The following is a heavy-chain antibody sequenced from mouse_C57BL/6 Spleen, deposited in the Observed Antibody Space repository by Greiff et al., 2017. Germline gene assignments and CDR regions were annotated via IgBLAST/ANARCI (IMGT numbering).Heavy chain of an antibody. V-gene: IGHV1-59*01. Sequence: QVQLKQPGAELVRPGTSVKLSCKASGYTFTSYWMHWVKQRPGQGLEWIGVIDPSDSYTNYNQTFKGKATLTVDTSSSTAYMQLSSLTSEDSAVYYCARGDYYGSTLDYWGQGTTLTVSS. CDR1: GYTFTSYW. CDR3: ARGDYYGSTLDY. CDR2: IDPSDSYT. D-gene: IGHD1-1*01. J-gene: IGHJ2*01.